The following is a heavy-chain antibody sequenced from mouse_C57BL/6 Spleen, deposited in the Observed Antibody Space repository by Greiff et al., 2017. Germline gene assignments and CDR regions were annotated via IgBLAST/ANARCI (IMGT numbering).Heavy chain of an antibody. Sequence: QVQLQQPGAELVRPGSSVKLSCKASGYTFTSYWMDWVKQRPGQSLEWIGNIYPSDSETHYNQKFKDKATLTVDKSSSTAYMQLSSLTAEDSAVYYCARLFAYWGQGTLGTVSA. CDR2: IYPSDSET. CDR1: GYTFTSYW. J-gene: IGHJ3*01. CDR3: ARLFAY. V-gene: IGHV1-61*01.